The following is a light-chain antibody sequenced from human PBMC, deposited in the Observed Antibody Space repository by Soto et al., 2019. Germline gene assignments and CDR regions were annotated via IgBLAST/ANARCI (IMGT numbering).Light chain of an antibody. V-gene: IGKV3-20*01. CDR1: QSVSSNY. Sequence: EIVLTQSPGTLSLSPGERATLSCRASQSVSSNYLAWYQQKPGQAPRLLIYGASSRATGIPDRFSGSVSGTEFTLTISRLEPEDFAVYYCQQYGGSPRTFGQGTKVEIK. J-gene: IGKJ1*01. CDR3: QQYGGSPRT. CDR2: GAS.